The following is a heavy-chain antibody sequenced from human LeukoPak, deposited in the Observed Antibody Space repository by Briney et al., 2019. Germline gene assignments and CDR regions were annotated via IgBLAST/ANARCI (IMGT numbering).Heavy chain of an antibody. Sequence: ASVKVSCKASGYTFTGYYMHWVRQAPGQGLEWMGWINPNSGGTNYAQKFQGRVTMTRDTSISTAYMELSSLRSEDTAVYYCAGNPYYYDSSGYYYFDYWGQGTLVTVSS. V-gene: IGHV1-2*02. CDR2: INPNSGGT. CDR1: GYTFTGYY. D-gene: IGHD3-22*01. CDR3: AGNPYYYDSSGYYYFDY. J-gene: IGHJ4*02.